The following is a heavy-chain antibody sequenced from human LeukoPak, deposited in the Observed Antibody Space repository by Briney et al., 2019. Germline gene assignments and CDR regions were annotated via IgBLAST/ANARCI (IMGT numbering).Heavy chain of an antibody. CDR3: ARLILRVRGVIGFDY. J-gene: IGHJ4*02. Sequence: SETLSLTCTVSGGSISSSSYYWGWIRQPPGKGLEWIGSIYYSGSTYYNPSLKSRVTISVDTSKNQFSLKLSSVTAADTAVYYCARLILRVRGVIGFDYWGQGTLVTVSS. D-gene: IGHD3-10*01. CDR1: GGSISSSSYY. V-gene: IGHV4-39*01. CDR2: IYYSGST.